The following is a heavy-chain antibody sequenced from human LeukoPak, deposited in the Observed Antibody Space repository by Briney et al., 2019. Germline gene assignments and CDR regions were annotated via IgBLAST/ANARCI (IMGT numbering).Heavy chain of an antibody. CDR3: ARRFRELFSPGFDY. Sequence: SETLSVTCTVSGGSISSSNYYWGWIRQPPRKGLEWIGSIFYSGSTYYNPSLKSGVTISVDTSKNQFSLRLSSVTAADTAVYYCARRFRELFSPGFDYWGQGTLVTVSS. D-gene: IGHD3-10*01. CDR2: IFYSGST. CDR1: GGSISSSNYY. J-gene: IGHJ4*02. V-gene: IGHV4-39*01.